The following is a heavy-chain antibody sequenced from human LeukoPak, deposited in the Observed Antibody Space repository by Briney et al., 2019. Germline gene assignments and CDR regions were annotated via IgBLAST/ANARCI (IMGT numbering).Heavy chain of an antibody. CDR3: AREPVTTVTTRWFDP. J-gene: IGHJ5*02. CDR1: GFTFSSYW. D-gene: IGHD4-11*01. V-gene: IGHV3-74*01. CDR2: INSDGSST. Sequence: GGSLRLSCAASGFTFSSYWMHWVRQAPGKGLVWVSRINSDGSSTSYADSVKGRFTISRDNAKNTLYLQMNSLRAEDTAVYYCAREPVTTVTTRWFDPWGQGTLVTVSS.